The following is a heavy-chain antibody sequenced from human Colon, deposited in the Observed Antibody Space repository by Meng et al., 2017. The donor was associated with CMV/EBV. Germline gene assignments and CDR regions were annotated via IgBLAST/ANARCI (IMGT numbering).Heavy chain of an antibody. CDR1: GFTFSSYW. CDR3: ARDVGGCSSTSCYTFDY. CDR2: IKQDGSEK. V-gene: IGHV3-7*01. Sequence: GGSLRLSCAASGFTFSSYWMSWVRQAPGKGLEWVANIKQDGSEKYYVDSVKGRFTISRDNAKNTLYLQMNSLRAEDTAVYYCARDVGGCSSTSCYTFDYWGQGTLVTVSS. D-gene: IGHD2-2*02. J-gene: IGHJ4*02.